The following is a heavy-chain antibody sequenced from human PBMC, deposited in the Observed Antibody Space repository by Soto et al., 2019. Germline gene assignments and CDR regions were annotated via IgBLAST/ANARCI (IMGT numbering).Heavy chain of an antibody. CDR2: MSHSGGT. D-gene: IGHD1-1*01. CDR3: ARVERGTATTVVDAFDI. J-gene: IGHJ3*02. V-gene: IGHV4-34*01. CDR1: GGSVSTGRYY. Sequence: SETLSLTCAVYGGSVSTGRYYCSWTRQPPGTGLEWIGEMSHSGGTHFIPSLKNQVTISVNTSENQFSLKMSSVTAADTALYYCARVERGTATTVVDAFDIWGPGTMVTVSS.